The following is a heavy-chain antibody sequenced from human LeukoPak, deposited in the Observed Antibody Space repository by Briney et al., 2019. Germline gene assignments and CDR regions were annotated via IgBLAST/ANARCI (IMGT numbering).Heavy chain of an antibody. D-gene: IGHD5-24*01. CDR3: ARDGWLQYFDY. Sequence: GGSLRLSCAASGFTFSRYWMSWVRQAPGKGLEWVASINQDESAKYYVDSVKGRFTISRDNAKNSLYLQMNSLRAEDTAVYYCARDGWLQYFDYWGQGTLVTVSS. CDR1: GFTFSRYW. V-gene: IGHV3-7*01. CDR2: INQDESAK. J-gene: IGHJ4*02.